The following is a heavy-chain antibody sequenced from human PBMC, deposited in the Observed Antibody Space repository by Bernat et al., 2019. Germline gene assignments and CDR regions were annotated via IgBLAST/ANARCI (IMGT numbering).Heavy chain of an antibody. CDR2: INHSGST. CDR1: GGSFSGYY. V-gene: IGHV4-34*01. J-gene: IGHJ4*02. Sequence: QVQLQQWGAGLLKPSETLSLTCAVYGGSFSGYYWSWIRQPPGKGLEWIGEINHSGSTNYNPSLKSRVTISVDTSKNQISLKLSSVTAADTAVYYCARFPYGDHYEVSDYWGQGTLVTVSS. D-gene: IGHD4-17*01. CDR3: ARFPYGDHYEVSDY.